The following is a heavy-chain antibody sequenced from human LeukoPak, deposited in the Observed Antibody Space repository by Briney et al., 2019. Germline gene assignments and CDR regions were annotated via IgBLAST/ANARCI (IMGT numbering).Heavy chain of an antibody. CDR3: ARWGVLLWFGDPRYYYMDV. J-gene: IGHJ6*03. CDR2: INPNSGGT. CDR1: GYTFTGYY. Sequence: GASVKVSCKASGYTFTGYYMHWVRQAPGQGLEWMGWINPNSGGTNYAQKLQGRVTMTTDTSTSTAYMELRSLRSDDTAVYYCARWGVLLWFGDPRYYYMDVWGKGTTVTISS. V-gene: IGHV1-2*02. D-gene: IGHD3-10*01.